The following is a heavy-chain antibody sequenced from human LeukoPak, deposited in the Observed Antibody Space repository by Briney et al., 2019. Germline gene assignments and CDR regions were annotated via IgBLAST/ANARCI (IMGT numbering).Heavy chain of an antibody. CDR1: GFTFSSYE. CDR3: ARSSIAAGGVLDY. Sequence: GGSLRLSCAASGFTFSSYEMNWVRQAPGKGLEWVSYISSSGSTIYYADSVKGRFTMSRDNAKNSLYLQMNSLRAEDTALYYCARSSIAAGGVLDYWGQGTLVTVSS. CDR2: ISSSGSTI. J-gene: IGHJ4*02. V-gene: IGHV3-48*03. D-gene: IGHD6-13*01.